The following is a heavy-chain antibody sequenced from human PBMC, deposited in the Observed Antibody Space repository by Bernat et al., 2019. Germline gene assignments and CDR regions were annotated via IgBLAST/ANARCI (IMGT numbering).Heavy chain of an antibody. CDR3: ARADSSLPLYYYYYMDV. CDR1: GFTFSSYW. CDR2: INSDGSST. V-gene: IGHV3-74*01. J-gene: IGHJ6*03. Sequence: EVQLVESGGGLVQPGGSLRLSCAASGFTFSSYWMHWVRQAPGKGLVWVSRINSDGSSTSYADSVKGRFTISRDNAKNTLYLQMNSLRAEDTAVYYCARADSSLPLYYYYYMDVWGKGTTVTVSS. D-gene: IGHD4-4*01.